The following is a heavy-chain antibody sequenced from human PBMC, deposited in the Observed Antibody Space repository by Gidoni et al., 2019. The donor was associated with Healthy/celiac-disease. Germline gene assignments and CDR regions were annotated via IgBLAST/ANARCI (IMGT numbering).Heavy chain of an antibody. V-gene: IGHV3-21*01. CDR3: ARDSFLVDDDYYYYYGMDV. Sequence: EVQLVESGGGLVKPGGSLRLYCAASGFTLRSYSMNWVRQAPGKGLEWVSSISSSSRYIYYADSVKGRFTISRDNAKNSLYLQMNSLRAEDTAVYYCARDSFLVDDDYYYYYGMDVWGQGTTVTVSS. CDR2: ISSSSRYI. J-gene: IGHJ6*02. D-gene: IGHD5-12*01. CDR1: GFTLRSYS.